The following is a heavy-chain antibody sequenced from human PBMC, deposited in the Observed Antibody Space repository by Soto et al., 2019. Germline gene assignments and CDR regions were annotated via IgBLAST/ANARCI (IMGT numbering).Heavy chain of an antibody. Sequence: GGSLRLSCVASGFTFTSYWMSWVRQAPGKGPQWVANIKQDGTETYYVDPVKGRFTISRDNTKNSVYLQMNSLRAEDTAVYYCARDRNYYFYYGFDVWGRGTTVTVSS. V-gene: IGHV3-7*03. CDR1: GFTFTSYW. J-gene: IGHJ6*02. CDR2: IKQDGTET. CDR3: ARDRNYYFYYGFDV.